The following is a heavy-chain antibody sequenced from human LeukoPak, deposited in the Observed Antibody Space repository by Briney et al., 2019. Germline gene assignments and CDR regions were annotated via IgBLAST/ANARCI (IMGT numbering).Heavy chain of an antibody. Sequence: SETLSLTCTVSGGSISSYYWSWIRQPPGKGLEWIGYIYYSGSTNYNPSLKSRLSISVDTSKNQFSLKLSSVTAADTAVYYCARGLYGGNSGDYFDYWGQGTLVTASS. CDR1: GGSISSYY. V-gene: IGHV4-59*12. CDR2: IYYSGST. D-gene: IGHD4-23*01. CDR3: ARGLYGGNSGDYFDY. J-gene: IGHJ4*02.